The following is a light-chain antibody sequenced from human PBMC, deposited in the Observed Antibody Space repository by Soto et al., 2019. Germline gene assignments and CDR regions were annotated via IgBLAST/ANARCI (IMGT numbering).Light chain of an antibody. CDR2: EVV. CDR3: KSYAGSNTYV. CDR1: KNDIGVYDF. V-gene: IGLV2-8*01. J-gene: IGLJ1*01. Sequence: QSALTQPPSASGSPGQSVTISCTGTKNDIGVYDFVSWYQDHPGKAPRLIIYEVVQRPSGVPDRFSGSKSGNTASLTVSGLQAGDEADYFCKSYAGSNTYVFGSGTQLTVL.